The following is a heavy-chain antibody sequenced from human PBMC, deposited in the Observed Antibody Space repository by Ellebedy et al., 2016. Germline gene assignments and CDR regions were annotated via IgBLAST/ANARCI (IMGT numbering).Heavy chain of an antibody. CDR2: INHSGST. J-gene: IGHJ4*02. CDR3: ARGRSRQATPRDSSGWYPR. D-gene: IGHD6-19*01. Sequence: SETLSLTCAVHGGSLIGYYWTWIRQSPEKGLEWIGEINHSGSTHHNPSLKSRVTISLDTSKNQFSLKVRSVTAADTAVYYCARGRSRQATPRDSSGWYPRWGQGTLVTVSS. CDR1: GGSLIGYY. V-gene: IGHV4-34*01.